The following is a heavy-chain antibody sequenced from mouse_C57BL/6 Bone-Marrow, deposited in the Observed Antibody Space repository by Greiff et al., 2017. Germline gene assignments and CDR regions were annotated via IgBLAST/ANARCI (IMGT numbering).Heavy chain of an antibody. CDR2: IRLKSDNYAT. Sequence: EVKLMESGGGLVQPGGSMKLSCVASGFTFSNYWMNWVRQSPEKGLEWVAQIRLKSDNYATHYAESVKGRFTISRDDSKSSVYLQLNNVRAEDTGIYYCTKTRGAWFAYWGQGTLVTVSA. J-gene: IGHJ3*01. CDR1: GFTFSNYW. CDR3: TKTRGAWFAY. V-gene: IGHV6-3*01.